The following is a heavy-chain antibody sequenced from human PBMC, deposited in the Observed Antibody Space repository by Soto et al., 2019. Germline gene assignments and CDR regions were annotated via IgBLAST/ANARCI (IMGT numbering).Heavy chain of an antibody. CDR2: IIPIFGTA. CDR1: GGTFSSYA. V-gene: IGHV1-69*13. CDR3: ARVEYSSSWSTTGDY. Sequence: ASVKVSCKASGGTFSSYAISWVRQAPGQGLEWMGGIIPIFGTANYAQKFQGRVTITADESTSTAYMELSSLRSEDTAVYYCARVEYSSSWSTTGDYWGQGTLVTVSS. D-gene: IGHD6-13*01. J-gene: IGHJ4*02.